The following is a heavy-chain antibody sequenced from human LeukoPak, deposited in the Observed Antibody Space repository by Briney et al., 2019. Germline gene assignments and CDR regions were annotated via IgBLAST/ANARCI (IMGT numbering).Heavy chain of an antibody. J-gene: IGHJ4*02. Sequence: SETLSLTCTVSGGSISSYYWSWIRQPPGKGPEWIGYIYYSGSTNYNPSLKSRVTISVDTSKNQFSLKLSSVTAADTAVYYCARGIAAAGPPLDYWGQGTLVTVSS. CDR2: IYYSGST. D-gene: IGHD6-13*01. CDR1: GGSISSYY. V-gene: IGHV4-59*01. CDR3: ARGIAAAGPPLDY.